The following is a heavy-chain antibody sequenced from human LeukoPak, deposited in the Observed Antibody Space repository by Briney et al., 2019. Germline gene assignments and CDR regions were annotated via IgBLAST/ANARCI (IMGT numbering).Heavy chain of an antibody. D-gene: IGHD6-6*01. J-gene: IGHJ4*02. V-gene: IGHV3-21*01. CDR2: IRSSSSYI. CDR1: GFTSSSYS. CDR3: AREGPSIAADFDC. Sequence: TGGSLRLSCAASGFTSSSYSMNWVRQAPGKGLEWVSSIRSSSSYIYYADSLKGRFTISRDNAKNSLYLQMNSLRAEDSAVYYCAREGPSIAADFDCWGQGTLVTVSS.